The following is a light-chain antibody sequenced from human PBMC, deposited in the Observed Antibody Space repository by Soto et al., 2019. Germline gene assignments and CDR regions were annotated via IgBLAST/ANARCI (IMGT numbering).Light chain of an antibody. J-gene: IGLJ2*01. Sequence: QPVLTQPPSVSGAPGQTVTISCTGSSSNIGAGYDVHWYQQLPGTAPKLLIYSNNNRPSGVPDRFSGSKSGTSAALAITGLQADDASDYYCQSYDSGLSGLVFGGGTKVTVL. CDR2: SNN. CDR3: QSYDSGLSGLV. CDR1: SSNIGAGYD. V-gene: IGLV1-40*01.